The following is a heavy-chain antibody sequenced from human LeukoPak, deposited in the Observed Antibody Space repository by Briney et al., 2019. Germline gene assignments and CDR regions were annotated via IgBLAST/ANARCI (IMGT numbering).Heavy chain of an antibody. CDR3: ARRDGSFDH. Sequence: SETLSLTCTVSGGSISSYYWSWIRQPPGKGLEWIGYIYYSGNTNYNPSLKSRVTISVDTSKNQFSLKLSSVTAADTAVYYCARRDGSFDHWGQGTLVTVSS. CDR1: GGSISSYY. J-gene: IGHJ4*02. CDR2: IYYSGNT. D-gene: IGHD5-24*01. V-gene: IGHV4-59*08.